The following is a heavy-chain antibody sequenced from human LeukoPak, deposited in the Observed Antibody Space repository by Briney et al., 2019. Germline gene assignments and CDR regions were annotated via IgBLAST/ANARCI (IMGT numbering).Heavy chain of an antibody. CDR3: ARGSLGYGSGNYRNYHFDY. V-gene: IGHV3-23*01. CDR1: GFTFSSYA. CDR2: ISGSSGST. D-gene: IGHD3-10*01. J-gene: IGHJ4*02. Sequence: GGSLRLSCAVSGFTFSSYAINWVRQAPGKGLEWVSSISGSSGSTFYADSVKGRFTISRDNSKNTLYLQMNSLRAEDTAVYYCARGSLGYGSGNYRNYHFDYWGQGTLVTVSS.